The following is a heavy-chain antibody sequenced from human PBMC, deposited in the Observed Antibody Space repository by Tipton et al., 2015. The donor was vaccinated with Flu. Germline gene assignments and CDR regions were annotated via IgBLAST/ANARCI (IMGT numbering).Heavy chain of an antibody. V-gene: IGHV4-59*01. CDR1: GASINNYY. J-gene: IGHJ3*02. CDR2: IYYSGNT. Sequence: TLSLTCTVSGASINNYYWSWIRQPPGKGLEWIGYIYYSGNTNYNPSLKSRVTISVDTSKNQFSLKLSSVTAADTAVYYCAREWGDAFDIWGQGTMVTVSS. CDR3: AREWGDAFDI. D-gene: IGHD3-16*01.